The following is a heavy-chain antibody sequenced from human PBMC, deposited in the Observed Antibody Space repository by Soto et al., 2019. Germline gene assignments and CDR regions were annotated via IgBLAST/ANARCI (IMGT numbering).Heavy chain of an antibody. J-gene: IGHJ4*02. Sequence: PSETLSLTCAVSGGSFSGYYWSWIRQPPGKGLEWIGEINHSGSTNYNPSLKSRLTISVDSFKKHFSLKLTAVTAADTAVYYCTRSVQLWTPFDYWGQGILVTVSS. D-gene: IGHD1-1*01. V-gene: IGHV4-34*01. CDR1: GGSFSGYY. CDR3: TRSVQLWTPFDY. CDR2: INHSGST.